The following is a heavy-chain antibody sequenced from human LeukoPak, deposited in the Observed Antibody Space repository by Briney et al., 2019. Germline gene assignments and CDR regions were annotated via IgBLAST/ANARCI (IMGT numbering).Heavy chain of an antibody. V-gene: IGHV1-46*01. CDR3: ARAADWYNWFDP. J-gene: IGHJ5*02. Sequence: ASVKVSCKASGYTFTSYYMHWVRQAPGQGREWMGIINPSGGSTSYAQKFQGRVTMTRDMSTSTVYMELSSLRSEDTAVYYCARAADWYNWFDPWGQGTLVTVSS. D-gene: IGHD2-21*01. CDR1: GYTFTSYY. CDR2: INPSGGST.